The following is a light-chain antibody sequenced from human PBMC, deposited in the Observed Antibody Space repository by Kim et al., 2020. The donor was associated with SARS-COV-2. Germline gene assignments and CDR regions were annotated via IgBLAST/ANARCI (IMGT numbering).Light chain of an antibody. V-gene: IGKV1-39*01. Sequence: SASVGDRVTITCRASQSISSYLNWYQQKPGKAPKLLIYAASSLQSGVPSRFSGSGSGTDLTLSISSLQPEDFATYYCQQSYSTPSTFGQGTKLEI. CDR2: AAS. J-gene: IGKJ2*01. CDR1: QSISSY. CDR3: QQSYSTPST.